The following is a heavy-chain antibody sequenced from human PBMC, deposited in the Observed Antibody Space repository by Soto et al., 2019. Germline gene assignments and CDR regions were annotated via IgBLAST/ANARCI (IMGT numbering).Heavy chain of an antibody. V-gene: IGHV4-39*01. CDR2: IYYSGST. Sequence: PSETLSLTCTVSGGYISSSSYYWGWIRQPPGKGLEWIGSIYYSGSTYYNPSLKSRVTISVDTSKNQFSLKLSSVTAADTAVYYCARRCIRTSCYRGYYYGMDVWGQGTTVTVSS. D-gene: IGHD2-2*02. J-gene: IGHJ6*02. CDR3: ARRCIRTSCYRGYYYGMDV. CDR1: GGYISSSSYY.